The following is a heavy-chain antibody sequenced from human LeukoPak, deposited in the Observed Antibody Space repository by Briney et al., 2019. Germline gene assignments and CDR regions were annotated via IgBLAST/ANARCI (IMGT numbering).Heavy chain of an antibody. CDR1: GGSFSGYY. V-gene: IGHV4-34*01. Sequence: PSETLSLTCAVYGGSFSGYYWSWIRQPPGKGLEWIGEINHSGSTNYNPSLKSRVTISVDTSKNQFSLKLSSVTAADTAVYYCAILDTAMVPSVGAVYNFDYWGQGTLVTVSS. D-gene: IGHD5-18*01. CDR2: INHSGST. J-gene: IGHJ4*02. CDR3: AILDTAMVPSVGAVYNFDY.